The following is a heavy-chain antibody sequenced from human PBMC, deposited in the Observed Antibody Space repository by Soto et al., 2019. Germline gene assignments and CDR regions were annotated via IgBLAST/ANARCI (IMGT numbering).Heavy chain of an antibody. V-gene: IGHV3-33*01. J-gene: IGHJ6*02. CDR1: GFTFSSYG. CDR2: IWYDGSNK. CDR3: ARVGGAAPVGFSSGYNDYYGMDV. D-gene: IGHD3-3*01. Sequence: GGSLRLSCAASGFTFSSYGMHWVRQAPGKXLEWVAVIWYDGSNKYYADSVKGRFTISRDNSKNTLYLQMNSLRAEDTAVYYCARVGGAAPVGFSSGYNDYYGMDVWGQGTTVTVSS.